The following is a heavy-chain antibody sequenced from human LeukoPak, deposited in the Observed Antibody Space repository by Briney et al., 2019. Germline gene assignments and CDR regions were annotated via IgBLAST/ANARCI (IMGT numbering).Heavy chain of an antibody. CDR3: TRDSGTTGEVKFDP. Sequence: KPSETLSLTCTASGGSISSYYWSWIRQPAGKGLEWIGRIYGTGTITYNPSLQSRVTMSVDTSKNEFSLKMSSVTAADTAVYYCTRDSGTTGEVKFDPWGQGTLVAVSS. D-gene: IGHD3-10*01. CDR2: IYGTGTI. CDR1: GGSISSYY. J-gene: IGHJ5*02. V-gene: IGHV4-4*07.